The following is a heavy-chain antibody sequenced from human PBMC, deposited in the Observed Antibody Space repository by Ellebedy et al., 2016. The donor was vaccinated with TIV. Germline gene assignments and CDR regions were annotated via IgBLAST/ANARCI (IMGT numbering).Heavy chain of an antibody. V-gene: IGHV6-1*01. CDR2: TYYTSKWYN. D-gene: IGHD6-19*01. CDR1: GDSVSSNG. Sequence: SESLSLTCAISGDSVSSNGWNWIRQSPSRGLEWLGRTYYTSKWYNDYAVSVKSRININPDTAKNQFSLQLNSVTPEDTAVYYCARGWLRGSFDIWGQGTTVIVSS. CDR3: ARGWLRGSFDI. J-gene: IGHJ3*02.